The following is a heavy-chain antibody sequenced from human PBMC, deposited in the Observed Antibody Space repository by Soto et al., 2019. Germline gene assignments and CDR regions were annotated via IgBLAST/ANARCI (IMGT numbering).Heavy chain of an antibody. D-gene: IGHD6-13*01. J-gene: IGHJ5*02. CDR3: AREEGLAAAGPPTPMNWFDP. Sequence: SQTLSLTCAISGDSVSSNSAAWNWIRQSPSRGLEWLGRTYYRSKWYNDYAVSVKSRITINPDTSKNQFSLQLNSVTPEDTAVYYCAREEGLAAAGPPTPMNWFDPWGPGTLVTVSS. CDR2: TYYRSKWYN. CDR1: GDSVSSNSAA. V-gene: IGHV6-1*01.